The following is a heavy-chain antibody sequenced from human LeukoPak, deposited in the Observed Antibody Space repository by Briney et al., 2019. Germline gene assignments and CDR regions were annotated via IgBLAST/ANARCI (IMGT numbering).Heavy chain of an antibody. CDR1: GGSISSSSYY. V-gene: IGHV4-39*07. CDR2: IYYSGST. Sequence: PSETLSLTCTVSGGSISSSSYYWGWIRQPPWKGLEWIGSIYYSGSTYYNPSLKSRVTISVDTSKNQFSLKLSSVTAADTAVYYCAKGRVRGVIIPYSDYWGQGTLVTVSS. D-gene: IGHD3-10*01. J-gene: IGHJ4*02. CDR3: AKGRVRGVIIPYSDY.